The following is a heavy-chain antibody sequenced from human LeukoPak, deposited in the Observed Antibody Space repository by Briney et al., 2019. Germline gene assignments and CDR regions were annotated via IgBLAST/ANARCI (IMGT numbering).Heavy chain of an antibody. CDR3: ARDRDYGGNSGAFDI. V-gene: IGHV4-59*01. CDR2: IYYSGST. J-gene: IGHJ3*02. Sequence: SETLSLTCTVSGGSISSYYWSWIRQPPGKGLEWIGYIYYSGSTNYNPSLKSRVTTSVDTSKNQFSLKLSSVTAADTAVYYCARDRDYGGNSGAFDIWGQGTMVTVSS. D-gene: IGHD4-23*01. CDR1: GGSISSYY.